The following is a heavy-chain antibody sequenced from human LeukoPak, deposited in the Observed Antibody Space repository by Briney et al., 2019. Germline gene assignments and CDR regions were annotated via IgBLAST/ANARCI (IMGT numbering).Heavy chain of an antibody. V-gene: IGHV4-30-4*08. CDR1: GGSISSGDYY. J-gene: IGHJ5*02. CDR3: ARGPEFPAAIPNWFDP. Sequence: SQTLSLTCTVSGGSISSGDYYWSWIRQPPGKGLEWIGYIYYSGSTYYNPSLKSRVTISVDTSKNQFSLKLSSVTAADTAVYYCARGPEFPAAIPNWFDPWGQGTLVTVSS. CDR2: IYYSGST. D-gene: IGHD2-2*01.